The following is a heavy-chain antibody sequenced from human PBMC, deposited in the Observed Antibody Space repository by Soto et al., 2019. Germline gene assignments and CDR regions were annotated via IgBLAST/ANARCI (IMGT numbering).Heavy chain of an antibody. CDR3: ARDHSNDYFDY. CDR2: VYNSGYT. J-gene: IGHJ4*02. Sequence: PSETLSLTCTVSGGSISDNYWSWIRQPPGKGLEWIGYVYNSGYTTYNPSLQSRVTISIDTSKNQFSLRLTSVTAADTAVDYCARDHSNDYFDYSGPRTLDTVSS. V-gene: IGHV4-59*01. CDR1: GGSISDNY.